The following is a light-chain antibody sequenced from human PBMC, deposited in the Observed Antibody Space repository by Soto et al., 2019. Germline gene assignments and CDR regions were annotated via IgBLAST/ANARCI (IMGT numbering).Light chain of an antibody. J-gene: IGKJ4*01. CDR1: QSISSY. CDR3: QQSYSTPPLT. Sequence: DIQMTQSPSSLSASVGDRVTITCRASQSISSYLNWYQQKPGKAPKLLIYAASSLQSGVTSRFSGSSSGTAFTPTINSLQPEDFATYYCQQSYSTPPLTFGGGTKVEIK. V-gene: IGKV1-39*01. CDR2: AAS.